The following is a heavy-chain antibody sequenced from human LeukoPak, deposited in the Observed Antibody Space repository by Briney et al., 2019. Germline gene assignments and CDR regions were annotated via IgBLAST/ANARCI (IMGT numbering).Heavy chain of an antibody. D-gene: IGHD6-19*01. CDR1: GGSITSGRYY. CDR2: IYYSGST. Sequence: SETLSLTCAVSGGSITSGRYYWGWLRQPPGKGLEWIGSIYYSGSTSYNPSLKSRVTISVDTSKNQFSLRLSSVTAADTAVYYCATNTSDTAFDYWGPGTLVTVPS. CDR3: ATNTSDTAFDY. J-gene: IGHJ4*02. V-gene: IGHV4-39*01.